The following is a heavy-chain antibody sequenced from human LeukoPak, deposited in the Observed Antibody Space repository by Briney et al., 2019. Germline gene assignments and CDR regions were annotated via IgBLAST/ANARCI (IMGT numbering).Heavy chain of an antibody. CDR3: AREGTPGTLDY. CDR1: GFTFSSYS. CDR2: ISGDGGST. Sequence: PGGSLRLSCAASGFTFSSYSMHWVRQAPGKGLESISAISGDGGSTYYANSAKGRFTISRDNSENTLYLQMGSLTAEDMAVYYCAREGTPGTLDYWGRGTLVTVSS. J-gene: IGHJ4*02. V-gene: IGHV3-64*01. D-gene: IGHD6-13*01.